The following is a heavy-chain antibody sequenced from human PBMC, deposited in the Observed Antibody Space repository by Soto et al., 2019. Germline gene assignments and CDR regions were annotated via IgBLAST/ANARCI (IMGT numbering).Heavy chain of an antibody. D-gene: IGHD2-2*01. CDR3: ARGKDIVVVSPNWFDP. J-gene: IGHJ5*02. V-gene: IGHV4-31*02. CDR1: GGSISSGGYY. Sequence: PSETLSLTXTVSGGSISSGGYYWSWIRQHPGKGLEWIGYIYYSGSTYYNPSLKSRVTISVDTSKNQFSLKLSSVTAADTAVYYCARGKDIVVVSPNWFDPWGQGTLVTVSS. CDR2: IYYSGST.